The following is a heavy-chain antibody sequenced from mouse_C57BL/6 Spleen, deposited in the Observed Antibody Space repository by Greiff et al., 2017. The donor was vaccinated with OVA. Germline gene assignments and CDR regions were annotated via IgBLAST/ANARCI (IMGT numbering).Heavy chain of an antibody. Sequence: QVQLQQPGAELVMPGASVKLSCKASGYTFTSYWMHWVKQRPGQGLEWIGEIDPSDSYTNYNQKFKGKSTLTVDKSSSTAYMQLSSLTSEDSAVYYCARSDGSSQAWFAYWGQGTLVTVSA. D-gene: IGHD1-1*01. CDR3: ARSDGSSQAWFAY. J-gene: IGHJ3*01. V-gene: IGHV1-69*01. CDR2: IDPSDSYT. CDR1: GYTFTSYW.